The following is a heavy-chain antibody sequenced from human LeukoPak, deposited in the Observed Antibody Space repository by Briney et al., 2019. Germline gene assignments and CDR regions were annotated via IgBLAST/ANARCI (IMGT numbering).Heavy chain of an antibody. CDR3: ARAFNDGFDI. CDR1: GFTFRDYY. Sequence: AGSLRLSCAASGFTFRDYYKAWIRQAPGKGLEWVSYITSSGTRTYNADSVTGRFTISRYNAKNSLYLQMDSLRAEDTAVYYCARAFNDGFDIWGQGTMVTVSS. CDR2: ITSSGTRT. J-gene: IGHJ3*02. V-gene: IGHV3-11*04.